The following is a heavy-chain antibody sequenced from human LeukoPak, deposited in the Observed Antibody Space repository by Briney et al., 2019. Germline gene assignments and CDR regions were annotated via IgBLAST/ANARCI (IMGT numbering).Heavy chain of an antibody. CDR3: TREQDREASATVVGDY. V-gene: IGHV3-69-1*02. CDR1: GFALSGYW. CDR2: ISTGTYI. Sequence: GGSLRLSCAASGFALSGYWMNWVRQAPGKGLEWISHISTGTYIAYTDSVKGRFTISRDNAKNSLFLQMNSLRAEDTAVYYCTREQDREASATVVGDYWGQGTLVTVSS. J-gene: IGHJ4*02. D-gene: IGHD4-23*01.